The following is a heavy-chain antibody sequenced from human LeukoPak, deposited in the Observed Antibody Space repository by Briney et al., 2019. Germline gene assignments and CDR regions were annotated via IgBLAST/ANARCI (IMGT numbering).Heavy chain of an antibody. Sequence: SVKVSCKASGGTFSSYTISWVRQAPGQGLEWMGRIIPILGIANYAQKFQGRVTITADKSTSTAYMELSSLRSEGTAVYYCARMAYCSSTSCYYFQLWAQGTLVSVSS. J-gene: IGHJ1*01. D-gene: IGHD2-2*01. CDR1: GGTFSSYT. V-gene: IGHV1-69*02. CDR3: ARMAYCSSTSCYYFQL. CDR2: IIPILGIA.